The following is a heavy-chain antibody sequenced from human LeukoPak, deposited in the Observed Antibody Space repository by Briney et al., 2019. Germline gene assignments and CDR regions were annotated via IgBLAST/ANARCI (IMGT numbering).Heavy chain of an antibody. CDR2: IRYDGSNK. CDR3: AKGGSPMVRGALFDY. V-gene: IGHV3-30*02. D-gene: IGHD3-10*01. Sequence: GGSLRLSCSTSGFTFRNHGMHWVRQAPGKGLEWVAFIRYDGSNKYYADSVKGRFTISRDNSKNTLYLQMNSLRAEDTAVYYCAKGGSPMVRGALFDYWGQGTLVTVSS. CDR1: GFTFRNHG. J-gene: IGHJ4*02.